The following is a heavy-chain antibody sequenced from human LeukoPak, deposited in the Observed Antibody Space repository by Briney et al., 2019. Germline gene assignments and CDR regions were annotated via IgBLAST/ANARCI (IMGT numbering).Heavy chain of an antibody. CDR1: GFTFSNYW. D-gene: IGHD3-10*01. V-gene: IGHV3-7*05. Sequence: GGSLRLSCAASGFTFSNYWMSWVRQAPGKGLEWVANIKQDGSEKNYVDSVKGRFTISRDNAKNSLYLQMNSLRAEDTAVYYCARISGSYYSTVDCWGQGTLVTVSS. J-gene: IGHJ4*02. CDR3: ARISGSYYSTVDC. CDR2: IKQDGSEK.